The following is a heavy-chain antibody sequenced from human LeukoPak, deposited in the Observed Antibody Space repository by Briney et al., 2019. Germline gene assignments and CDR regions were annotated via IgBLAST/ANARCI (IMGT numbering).Heavy chain of an antibody. J-gene: IGHJ3*02. Sequence: SETLSLTCAVYGGSFSGYYWSWIRQPPGKGLEWIGEINHSGSTNYNPSLKSRVTISVDTSKNQFSLKLSSVTAADTAVHYCARRTLKVRHHAFDIWGQGTMVTVFS. CDR1: GGSFSGYY. V-gene: IGHV4-34*01. CDR3: ARRTLKVRHHAFDI. CDR2: INHSGST.